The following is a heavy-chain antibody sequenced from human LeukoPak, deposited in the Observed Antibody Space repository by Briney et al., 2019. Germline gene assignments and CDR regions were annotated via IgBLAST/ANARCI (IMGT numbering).Heavy chain of an antibody. J-gene: IGHJ6*02. CDR2: ISGSGGST. Sequence: GGSLRLSCAASGFTFSSYAMSWVRQAPGKGLEWVSAISGSGGSTYYADSVKGRFTISRDNSKNTLYLQMNSLRAEDTAVYYCAKRAAWYQLLRSYYGMDVWGQGTTVTVSS. V-gene: IGHV3-23*01. CDR1: GFTFSSYA. CDR3: AKRAAWYQLLRSYYGMDV. D-gene: IGHD2-2*01.